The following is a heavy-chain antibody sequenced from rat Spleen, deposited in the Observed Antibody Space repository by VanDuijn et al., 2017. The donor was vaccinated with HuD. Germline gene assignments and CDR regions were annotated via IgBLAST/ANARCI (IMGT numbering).Heavy chain of an antibody. CDR1: GFTFSDCY. V-gene: IGHV5-29*01. J-gene: IGHJ3*01. D-gene: IGHD1-1*01. Sequence: EVQLVESDGGLVQPGRSLKLSCAASGFTFSDCYMAWVRQAPTKGLEWVATISHDGSSTYYRGSVKGRFTISRDNARSTLNLQMDSLRSEDTATYYCTRLYYSNWFAYWGQGTLVAVSS. CDR2: ISHDGSST. CDR3: TRLYYSNWFAY.